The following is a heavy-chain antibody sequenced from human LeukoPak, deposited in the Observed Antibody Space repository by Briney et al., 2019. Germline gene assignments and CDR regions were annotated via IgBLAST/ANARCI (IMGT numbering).Heavy chain of an antibody. Sequence: ASVKVSCKASGYTFTGYYVHWVRQAPGQGLEWMGWINPNSGGTNFAQKFQGRVTMTRDTSISTAYMELSSLTSDDTAVYYCARELLDPRGYYYYYMDVWGKGTTVTISS. J-gene: IGHJ6*03. CDR2: INPNSGGT. CDR3: ARELLDPRGYYYYYMDV. CDR1: GYTFTGYY. V-gene: IGHV1-2*02. D-gene: IGHD2-2*02.